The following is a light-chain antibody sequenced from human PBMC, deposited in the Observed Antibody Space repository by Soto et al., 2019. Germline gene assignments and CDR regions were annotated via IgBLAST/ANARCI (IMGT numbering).Light chain of an antibody. V-gene: IGKV1-27*01. Sequence: ITMTECPSSLYAANSDRVTISCRTSQTVSTYLNWYQHKPGRGPTLLIYAASTRATGIPARFSGSGSGTDFTLTISSLQPVDVATYYCQRYDSAPLTFGGGTKV. J-gene: IGKJ4*01. CDR2: AAS. CDR1: QTVSTY. CDR3: QRYDSAPLT.